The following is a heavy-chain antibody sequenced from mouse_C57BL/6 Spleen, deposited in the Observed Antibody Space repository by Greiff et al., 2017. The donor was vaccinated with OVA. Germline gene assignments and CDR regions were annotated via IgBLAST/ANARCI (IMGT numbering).Heavy chain of an antibody. Sequence: ESGPGLVKPSQSLSLTCSVTGYSITSGYYWNWIRQFPGNKLEWMGYISYDGSNNYNPSLKNRISITRDTSKNQFFLKLNSVTTEDTATYYCAREEAPYAMDYWGQGTSVTVSS. CDR1: GYSITSGYY. CDR2: ISYDGSN. J-gene: IGHJ4*01. V-gene: IGHV3-6*01. CDR3: AREEAPYAMDY.